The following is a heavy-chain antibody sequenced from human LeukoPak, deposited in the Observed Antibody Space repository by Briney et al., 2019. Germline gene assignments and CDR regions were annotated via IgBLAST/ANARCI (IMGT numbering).Heavy chain of an antibody. V-gene: IGHV3-30*18. J-gene: IGHJ4*02. Sequence: PGRSLRLSCAASGFTFSSYGMHWVRQAPGKGLEWVAVISYDGSNKYYADSVKGRFTISRDNSKNTLYLQMNSLRAEDTAVYYCAKESFTMIITLDYWGQGTLVTVSS. CDR2: ISYDGSNK. D-gene: IGHD3-22*01. CDR3: AKESFTMIITLDY. CDR1: GFTFSSYG.